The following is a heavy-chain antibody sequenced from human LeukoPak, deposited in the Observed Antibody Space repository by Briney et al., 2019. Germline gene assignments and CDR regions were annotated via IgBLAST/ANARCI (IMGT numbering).Heavy chain of an antibody. CDR1: GYTFTGYY. CDR3: ARGGDYLDY. J-gene: IGHJ4*02. CDR2: ISPNSGGT. Sequence: GASVKVSCKASGYTFTGYYIHWMRQAPGQGLEWMGWISPNSGGTHYAQKFQGRVTVTRDTSISTAYMEMSSLRSDDTAVYYCARGGDYLDYWGQGTLVTVSS. V-gene: IGHV1-2*02.